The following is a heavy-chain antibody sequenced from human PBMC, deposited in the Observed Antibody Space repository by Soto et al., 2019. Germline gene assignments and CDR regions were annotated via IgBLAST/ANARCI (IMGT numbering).Heavy chain of an antibody. V-gene: IGHV1-69*13. CDR2: IIPIFGTA. CDR1: GGTLSSYA. J-gene: IGHJ5*02. D-gene: IGHD6-13*01. Sequence: GGSVKVSCQASGGTLSSYAISWGRQAPGQGLEWMGGIIPIFGTANYAQKFQGRVTITADESTSTAYMELSSLRSEDTAVYYCARVAAPMYSSHAIYWFDPWGQGTLVTVSS. CDR3: ARVAAPMYSSHAIYWFDP.